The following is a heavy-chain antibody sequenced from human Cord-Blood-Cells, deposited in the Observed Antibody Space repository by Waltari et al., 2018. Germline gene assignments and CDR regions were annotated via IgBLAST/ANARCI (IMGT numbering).Heavy chain of an antibody. CDR3: ARSPFAIYYFDY. CDR1: GGSISSSSYY. J-gene: IGHJ4*02. CDR2: IYYSGST. Sequence: QLQLQESGPGLVKPSETLSLTCTVSGGSISSSSYYWGWIRQPPGKGLEWIGSIYYSGSTYYNPSLKSRVTISVDTSKNQFSLKLNSVTAADTAVYYCARSPFAIYYFDYWGQGTLVTVSS. V-gene: IGHV4-39*01. D-gene: IGHD3-9*01.